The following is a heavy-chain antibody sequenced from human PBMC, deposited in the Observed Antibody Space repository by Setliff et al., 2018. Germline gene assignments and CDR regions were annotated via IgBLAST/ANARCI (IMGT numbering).Heavy chain of an antibody. CDR2: ISAYNGHT. D-gene: IGHD2-8*01. CDR1: GYNFAECI. CDR3: LRLVRYCTTIACHRTLGEEV. V-gene: IGHV1-18*01. Sequence: ASVKVSCKASGYNFAECIVSWVRQAPGQGLEWMGWISAYNGHTYSAQKFQARVTLTTDTSTNMAYMELRGLRSDDTAIYYCLRLVRYCTTIACHRTLGEEVWGQGTLVTVS. J-gene: IGHJ4*02.